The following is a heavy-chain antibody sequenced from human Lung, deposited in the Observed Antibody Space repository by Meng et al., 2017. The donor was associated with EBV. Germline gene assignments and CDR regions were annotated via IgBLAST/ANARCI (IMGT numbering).Heavy chain of an antibody. J-gene: IGHJ4*02. D-gene: IGHD6-13*01. CDR3: ARAPGYSSRAFDY. CDR2: IITIFGTA. V-gene: IGHV1-69*01. CDR1: GGTFSSYA. Sequence: QEQLVQSGAEAKKPGSSVKVSCMASGGTFSSYAISWVRQAPGQGLEWMGGIITIFGTANYAQKCQGRVTITADESTSTAYMELSSPRSEDTAVYYCARAPGYSSRAFDYWGQGTLVTVS.